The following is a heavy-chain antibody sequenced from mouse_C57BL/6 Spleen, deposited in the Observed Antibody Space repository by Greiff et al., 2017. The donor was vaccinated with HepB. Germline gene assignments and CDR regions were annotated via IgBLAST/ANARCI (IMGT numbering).Heavy chain of an antibody. V-gene: IGHV14-2*01. CDR2: IDPEDGET. J-gene: IGHJ3*01. D-gene: IGHD1-1*01. CDR3: ARGGLLRYWFAY. Sequence: EVMLVESGAELVKPGASVKLSCTASGFNIKDYYMHWVKQRTEQGLEWIGRIDPEDGETKYAPKFQGKATITADTSSNPAYLPLSSLTSEDTAVYYCARGGLLRYWFAYWGQGTLVTVSA. CDR1: GFNIKDYY.